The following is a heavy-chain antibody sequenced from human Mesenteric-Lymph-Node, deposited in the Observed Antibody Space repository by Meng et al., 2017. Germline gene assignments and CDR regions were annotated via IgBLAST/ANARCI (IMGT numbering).Heavy chain of an antibody. D-gene: IGHD3-22*01. J-gene: IGHJ3*02. CDR3: ARGENFEYYYDSSGYYVSAFDI. CDR2: ISSSSSYI. Sequence: ETLSLTCAASGFTFSSYSMNWVRQAPGKGLEWVSSISSSSSYIYYADSVKGRFTISRDNAKNSLYLQMNSLRAEDTAVYYCARGENFEYYYDSSGYYVSAFDIWGQGTMVTVSS. CDR1: GFTFSSYS. V-gene: IGHV3-21*01.